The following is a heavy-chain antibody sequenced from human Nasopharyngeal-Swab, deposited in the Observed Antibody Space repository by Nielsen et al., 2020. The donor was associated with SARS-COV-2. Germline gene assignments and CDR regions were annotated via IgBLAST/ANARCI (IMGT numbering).Heavy chain of an antibody. CDR2: ISAYNGNT. CDR1: GYTFTSYG. Sequence: ASVKVSCKASGYTFTSYGISWVRQAPGQGLEWMGWISAYNGNTNYAQKFQGRVTMTTDTSTSTAYMELRSLRSDDTAVYYCARDPYDYGDYALDYWGQGTLVTVSS. D-gene: IGHD4-17*01. V-gene: IGHV1-18*01. CDR3: ARDPYDYGDYALDY. J-gene: IGHJ4*02.